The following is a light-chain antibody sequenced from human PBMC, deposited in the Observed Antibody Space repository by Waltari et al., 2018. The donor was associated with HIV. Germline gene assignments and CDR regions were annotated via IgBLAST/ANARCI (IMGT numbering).Light chain of an antibody. CDR3: AACDDSLSGQV. J-gene: IGLJ1*01. V-gene: IGLV1-47*01. CDR1: SSNIGSNY. Sequence: QSVLTQPPSASATPGQRVTISCSGSSSNIGSNYVYWYQQLPGTTPKLLIYRNNQRPSGVPDRISGSKSATSASLAISGLRSEDEADFSCAACDDSLSGQVFGPGTKVTVL. CDR2: RNN.